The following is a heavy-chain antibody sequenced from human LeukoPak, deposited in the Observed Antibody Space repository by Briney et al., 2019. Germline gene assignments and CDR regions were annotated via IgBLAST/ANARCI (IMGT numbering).Heavy chain of an antibody. CDR1: GGSMNNYY. CDR2: IYYSGTT. Sequence: SETLSLTCTVFGGSMNNYYWSWIRQHPGKGLEWIGYIYYSGTTNHNPSLKSRVTISVDTSKNQFSLKLTSVSAADTAVYYCARHRGPTTEVTRDFDYWGQGTPVTVSS. D-gene: IGHD4-23*01. J-gene: IGHJ4*02. V-gene: IGHV4-59*01. CDR3: ARHRGPTTEVTRDFDY.